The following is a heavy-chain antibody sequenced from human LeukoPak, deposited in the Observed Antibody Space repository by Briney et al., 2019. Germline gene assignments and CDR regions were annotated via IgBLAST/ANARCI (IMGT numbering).Heavy chain of an antibody. Sequence: GGSLRLSCAASGFTFDDYAMHWVRQAPGKGLEWVSLISWDGGSTYYADSVKGRFTISRDNSKNSLYLQMNSLRAEDTALYYCAKPHDSSGYYYDFDYWGQGTLVTVSS. CDR2: ISWDGGST. CDR1: GFTFDDYA. J-gene: IGHJ4*02. D-gene: IGHD3-22*01. V-gene: IGHV3-43D*03. CDR3: AKPHDSSGYYYDFDY.